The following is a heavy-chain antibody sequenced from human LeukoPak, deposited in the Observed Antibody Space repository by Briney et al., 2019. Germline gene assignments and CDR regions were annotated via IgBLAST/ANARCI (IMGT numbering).Heavy chain of an antibody. CDR1: GGTFSSYA. Sequence: SVKVSCKASGGTFSSYAISWVRQAPGQGLEWMGRIIPIFGTANYAQKFQGRVTITTDESTSTAYMELSSLRSEDTVVYYCARETTVTTYWFDPWGQGTLVTVSS. CDR3: ARETTVTTYWFDP. D-gene: IGHD4-17*01. CDR2: IIPIFGTA. J-gene: IGHJ5*02. V-gene: IGHV1-69*05.